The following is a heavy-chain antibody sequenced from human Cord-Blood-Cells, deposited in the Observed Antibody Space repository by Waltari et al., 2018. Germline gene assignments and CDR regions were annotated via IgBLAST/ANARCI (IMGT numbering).Heavy chain of an antibody. CDR3: ARGVKIAAAGSGSYYDY. CDR2: TYYRSKWYN. D-gene: IGHD6-13*01. V-gene: IGHV6-1*01. Sequence: QVQLQQSGPGLVKPSQTLSLTCAISGVSVSSNSAAWNWIRQSPSRGLEWLGRTYYRSKWYNDYAVSVKSRITINPDTSKNQFSLQLNSVTPEDTAVYYCARGVKIAAAGSGSYYDYWGQGTLVTVSS. J-gene: IGHJ4*02. CDR1: GVSVSSNSAA.